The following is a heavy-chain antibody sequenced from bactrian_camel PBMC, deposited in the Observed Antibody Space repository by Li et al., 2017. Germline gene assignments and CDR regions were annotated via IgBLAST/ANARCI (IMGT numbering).Heavy chain of an antibody. D-gene: IGHD6*01. Sequence: QLVESGGGSVQAGGSLRLSCAASGYTYSSYCMGWFRQGPGKAREPVAAIYLGGAVYGGGARPGTTYYADPVKGRFAISRDNAKRTLYLQMNNLKPEDTGVYYCTADPFAVVAGSRTCAGAWSQGTQVTVS. CDR1: GYTYSSYC. CDR3: TADPFAVVAGSRTCAGA. CDR2: IYLGGAVYGGGARPGTT. J-gene: IGHJ6*01. V-gene: IGHV3S28*01.